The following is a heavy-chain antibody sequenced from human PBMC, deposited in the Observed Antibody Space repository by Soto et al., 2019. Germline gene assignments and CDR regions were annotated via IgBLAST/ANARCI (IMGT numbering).Heavy chain of an antibody. V-gene: IGHV1-69*13. CDR2: IIPIFGTA. J-gene: IGHJ4*02. Sequence: RXSXKVSCKASGGTXISYAISWVRQAPGQGLEWIGGIIPIFGTANYAQKFQGRVTITADESKRTAYIELTSLRSEDTVVYYCARGFGGIPEVTDYWGQGTLGTVSS. CDR1: GGTXISYA. D-gene: IGHD2-15*01. CDR3: ARGFGGIPEVTDY.